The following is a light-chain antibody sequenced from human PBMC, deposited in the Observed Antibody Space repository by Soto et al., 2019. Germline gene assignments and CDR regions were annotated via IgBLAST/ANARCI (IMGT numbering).Light chain of an antibody. Sequence: EIVLTQSPGTLSLSPGERATLSCRASQSVRSTYLAWYQQKPGQAPRLLIHGASSRATGIPDRFSGSGSGTDFTLTISRLEPEDFAVYSCQHYSSSLPITFG. CDR3: QHYSSSLPIT. V-gene: IGKV3-20*01. CDR1: QSVRSTY. J-gene: IGKJ5*01. CDR2: GAS.